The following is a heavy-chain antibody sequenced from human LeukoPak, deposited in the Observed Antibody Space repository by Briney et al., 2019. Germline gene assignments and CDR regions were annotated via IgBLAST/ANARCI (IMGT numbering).Heavy chain of an antibody. Sequence: ASVKVSCKASGYTFTGYFMHWVRQAPGQGLEWMGWINPNSGGTNYAQKFQGRVTMTRDTSISTAYMELSRLRSDDTAVYYCASLHMGITIFGVVSSRENAFDIWGQGTMLTVSS. J-gene: IGHJ3*02. D-gene: IGHD3-3*01. V-gene: IGHV1-2*02. CDR3: ASLHMGITIFGVVSSRENAFDI. CDR2: INPNSGGT. CDR1: GYTFTGYF.